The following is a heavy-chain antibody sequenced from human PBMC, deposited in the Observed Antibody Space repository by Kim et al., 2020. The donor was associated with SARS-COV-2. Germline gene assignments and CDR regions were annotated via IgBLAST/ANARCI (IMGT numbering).Heavy chain of an antibody. D-gene: IGHD6-6*01. CDR2: ISGSGGST. Sequence: GGSLRLSCAASGFTFSSYAMSWVRQAPGKGLEWVSAISGSGGSTYYADSVKGRFTISRDNSKNTLYLQMNSLRAEDTAVYYCAKDDSSSSYYYYYYMDVWGKGTTVTVSS. CDR3: AKDDSSSSYYYYYYMDV. V-gene: IGHV3-23*01. J-gene: IGHJ6*03. CDR1: GFTFSSYA.